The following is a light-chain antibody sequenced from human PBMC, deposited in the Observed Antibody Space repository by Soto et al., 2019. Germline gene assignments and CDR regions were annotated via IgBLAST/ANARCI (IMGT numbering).Light chain of an antibody. Sequence: QSVLPQPPSASGTPGQRVTISCSGSSSNIGSTTVNWYQQLPGTAPKLLLYSNNQRPSGVPDRFSDSKSGTPASLAISPLQSEDEADYYCAACDDSLTGHYVFGTGTKVTV. J-gene: IGLJ1*01. CDR3: AACDDSLTGHYV. CDR2: SNN. V-gene: IGLV1-44*01. CDR1: SSNIGSTT.